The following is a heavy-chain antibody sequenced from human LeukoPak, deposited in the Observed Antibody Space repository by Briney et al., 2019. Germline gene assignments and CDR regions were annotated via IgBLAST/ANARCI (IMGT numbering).Heavy chain of an antibody. CDR1: GFTFSSYW. J-gene: IGHJ4*02. Sequence: GGSLRLSCAASGFTFSSYWMHWVRQAPGKGLGWVSRINSDGSSTSYADSVKGRFTISRDNAKNTLYLQMNSLRAEDTAVYYCARGGEDFYYYDSSGHGFDYWGQGSLVTVSS. CDR2: INSDGSST. D-gene: IGHD3-22*01. V-gene: IGHV3-74*01. CDR3: ARGGEDFYYYDSSGHGFDY.